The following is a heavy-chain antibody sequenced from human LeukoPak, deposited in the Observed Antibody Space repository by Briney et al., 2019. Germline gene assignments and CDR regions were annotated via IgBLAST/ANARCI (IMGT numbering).Heavy chain of an antibody. Sequence: PGGSLRLSCAASGFTFSMYAMTWVRQPPGKGLEWVSTISSSGGSTYYADSVKGRFTISRDNSKNTLYLQMNSLRAEDTAVYYCAKATPATAAFGSGGQGTLLTVSS. D-gene: IGHD6-13*01. CDR3: AKATPATAAFGS. CDR1: GFTFSMYA. CDR2: ISSSGGST. J-gene: IGHJ4*02. V-gene: IGHV3-23*01.